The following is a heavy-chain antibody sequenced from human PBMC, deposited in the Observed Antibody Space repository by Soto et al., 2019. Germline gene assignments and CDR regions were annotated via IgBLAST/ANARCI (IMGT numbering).Heavy chain of an antibody. CDR3: AREIKLGVDFWSGYRNWFDP. V-gene: IGHV4-4*07. CDR2: IYTSGST. D-gene: IGHD3-3*01. CDR1: GGSISSYY. J-gene: IGHJ5*02. Sequence: ETLSLTCTVSGGSISSYYWSWIRQPAGKGLEWIGRIYTSGSTNYNPSLKSRVTMSVDTSKNQFSLKLSSVTAADTAVYYCAREIKLGVDFWSGYRNWFDPWGQGTPVTVSS.